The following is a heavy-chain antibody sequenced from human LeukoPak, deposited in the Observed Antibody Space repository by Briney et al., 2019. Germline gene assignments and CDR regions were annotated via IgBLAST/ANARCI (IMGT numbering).Heavy chain of an antibody. CDR2: ISSSSRII. Sequence: AGGSLRLSCAASGFTFGSYSMNWVRQAPGKGLEWVSFISSSSRIIHYADSVKGRSSISRDNAKNSMYLQMNSLRAEDTAVYYCVRGYSTGTNLDYWGQGALVTVSS. V-gene: IGHV3-48*04. CDR1: GFTFGSYS. J-gene: IGHJ4*02. CDR3: VRGYSTGTNLDY. D-gene: IGHD1-1*01.